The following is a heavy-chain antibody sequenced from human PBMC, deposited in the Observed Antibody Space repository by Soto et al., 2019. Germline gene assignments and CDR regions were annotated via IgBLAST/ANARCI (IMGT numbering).Heavy chain of an antibody. D-gene: IGHD2-2*01. CDR2: IKDDGTEK. CDR1: EMTFSLFS. CDR3: VRVTLAIDGGHCYYYYLDA. J-gene: IGHJ6*03. Sequence: DVRLVESGGGLVQTGKSLRLSCEVSEMTFSLFSMSWVRRVPGKRLEWVATIKDDGTEKSYVESVKGRFTISRDNDKNSLYLEMNDLRVDDSSVYYCVRVTLAIDGGHCYYYYLDAWWTGTTVSVS. V-gene: IGHV3-7*01.